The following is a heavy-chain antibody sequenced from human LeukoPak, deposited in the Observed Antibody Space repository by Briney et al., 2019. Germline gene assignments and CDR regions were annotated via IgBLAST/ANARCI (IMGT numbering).Heavy chain of an antibody. Sequence: GESLKISCKGSGYTFTSYWISWVRQMPGKGLEWMGKIDPSDSYTSYSPSFQGQVTISADKSISTAYLQWSSLKASDTAMYYCARSYYYDSSGNFDYWGQGTLVTVSS. J-gene: IGHJ4*02. CDR1: GYTFTSYW. V-gene: IGHV5-10-1*04. D-gene: IGHD3-22*01. CDR2: IDPSDSYT. CDR3: ARSYYYDSSGNFDY.